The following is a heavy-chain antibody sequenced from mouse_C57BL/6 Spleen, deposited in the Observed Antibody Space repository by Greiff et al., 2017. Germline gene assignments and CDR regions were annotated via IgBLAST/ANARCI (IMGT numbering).Heavy chain of an antibody. Sequence: EVQLQQSGPELVKPGASVKISCKASGYTFTDYYMNWVKQSHGKSLEWIGDINPNNGGTSYNQKFKGKATLTVDKSSSTAYMELRSLTSEDSAVYYCAASNYEYFDVWGTGTTVTVSS. CDR2: INPNNGGT. CDR3: AASNYEYFDV. V-gene: IGHV1-26*01. D-gene: IGHD2-5*01. J-gene: IGHJ1*03. CDR1: GYTFTDYY.